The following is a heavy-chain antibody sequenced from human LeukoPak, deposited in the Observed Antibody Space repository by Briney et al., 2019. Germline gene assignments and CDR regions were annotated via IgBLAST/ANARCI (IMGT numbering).Heavy chain of an antibody. CDR2: IGGGGVST. D-gene: IGHD3-22*01. CDR1: GFTFSSYA. J-gene: IGHJ4*02. CDR3: AKRNYYDSSGYYYDY. V-gene: IGHV3-23*01. Sequence: GGTLRLSCAASGFTFSSYAMSWVRQPPGKGLEWVSAIGGGGVSTFYAASVKGRFTISRDNSKNTLYLQMNSLRAEDTAVYYCAKRNYYDSSGYYYDYWGQGTLVTVSS.